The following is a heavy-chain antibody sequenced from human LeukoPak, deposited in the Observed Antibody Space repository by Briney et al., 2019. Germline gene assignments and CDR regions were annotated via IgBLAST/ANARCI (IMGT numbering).Heavy chain of an antibody. CDR1: GGSLSSGDYY. CDR3: ARVPVVTAIRESYYFDY. J-gene: IGHJ4*02. V-gene: IGHV4-30-4*01. Sequence: SETLSLTCTVSGGSLSSGDYYWSWIRQPPGKGLEWIGYIYYSGSTYYNPSLKSRVTISVDTSKNQFSLKLSSVTAADTAVYYCARVPVVTAIRESYYFDYWGQGTLVTVSS. D-gene: IGHD2-21*02. CDR2: IYYSGST.